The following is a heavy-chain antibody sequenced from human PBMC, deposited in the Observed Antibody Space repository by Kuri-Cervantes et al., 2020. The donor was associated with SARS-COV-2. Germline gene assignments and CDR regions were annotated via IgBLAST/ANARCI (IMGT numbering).Heavy chain of an antibody. CDR3: TTEYYRDIVLMVYATSDY. CDR2: IRSKAYGGTT. Sequence: GESLKISCTPSGFTFGDYAMSWFRQAPGKGLEWVGFIRSKAYGGTTEYAASVKGRFTISRDDSKSIAYLQMNSLKTEDTAVYYCTTEYYRDIVLMVYATSDYWGQGTLVTVSS. J-gene: IGHJ4*02. CDR1: GFTFGDYA. V-gene: IGHV3-49*03. D-gene: IGHD2-8*01.